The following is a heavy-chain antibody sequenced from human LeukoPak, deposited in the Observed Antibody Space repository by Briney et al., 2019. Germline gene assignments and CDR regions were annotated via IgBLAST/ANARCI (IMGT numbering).Heavy chain of an antibody. Sequence: ASVKVSCMASGYTFTSYDINWVRQATGQGLEWMGWMNPNSGNTGYAQKFQGRVTMTRNTSISTAYMELSSLRSEDTAVYYCARPLHRGSWYAYWGQGTLVTVSS. CDR2: MNPNSGNT. V-gene: IGHV1-8*01. CDR1: GYTFTSYD. J-gene: IGHJ4*02. D-gene: IGHD6-13*01. CDR3: ARPLHRGSWYAY.